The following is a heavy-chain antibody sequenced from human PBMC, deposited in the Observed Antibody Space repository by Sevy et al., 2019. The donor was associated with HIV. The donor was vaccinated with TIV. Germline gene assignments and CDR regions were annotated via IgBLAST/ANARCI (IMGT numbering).Heavy chain of an antibody. CDR3: ARGHWYDSEHRNLDY. D-gene: IGHD1-1*01. CDR1: GYTFTSYG. J-gene: IGHJ4*02. CDR2: ISAYNRKA. V-gene: IGHV1-18*01. Sequence: ATLKVSCKASGYTFTSYGISWVRQAPGQGLEWMGWISAYNRKANYAQKLQGRVTMTTDTSTSTAYMELRSLRSGDTAVYYCARGHWYDSEHRNLDYWGQGTPVLVSS.